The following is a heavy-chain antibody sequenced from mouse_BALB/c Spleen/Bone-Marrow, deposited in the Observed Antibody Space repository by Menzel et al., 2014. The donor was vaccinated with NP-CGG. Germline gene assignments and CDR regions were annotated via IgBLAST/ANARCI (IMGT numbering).Heavy chain of an antibody. CDR1: GFTFTDYY. V-gene: IGHV7-3*02. J-gene: IGHJ1*01. D-gene: IGHD1-1*01. CDR2: IRNKANGYTT. CDR3: ARDRNYDINWYFDV. Sequence: EVQRVESGGGLVQPGGSLRLSCATSGFTFTDYYMSWVRQPPGKALEGLGFIRNKANGYTTEYSASVKGRFTISRDNSQSILYLQMNILRTEDSATYYCARDRNYDINWYFDVWGAGTTVTVSS.